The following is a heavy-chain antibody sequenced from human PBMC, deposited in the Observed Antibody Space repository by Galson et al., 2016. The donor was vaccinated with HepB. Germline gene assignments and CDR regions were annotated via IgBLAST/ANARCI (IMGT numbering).Heavy chain of an antibody. J-gene: IGHJ2*01. CDR2: IHYSGST. D-gene: IGHD3-10*01. CDR3: ARQRVSLWSGDLFSVGDLSTVNWYFDL. CDR1: GDSISAVTYY. Sequence: ETLSLTCSVSGDSISAVTYYWGWIRQPPGKGPEWIGTIHYSGSTYYNPSLKGRVAISVDTSKNQFSLQLTSATAADTALYYCARQRVSLWSGDLFSVGDLSTVNWYFDLWGRGTNVIVSS. V-gene: IGHV4-39*01.